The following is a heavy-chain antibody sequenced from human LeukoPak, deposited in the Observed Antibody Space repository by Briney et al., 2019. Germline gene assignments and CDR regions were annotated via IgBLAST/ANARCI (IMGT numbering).Heavy chain of an antibody. J-gene: IGHJ4*02. CDR3: TTDGIAVAGTWPFDY. V-gene: IGHV3-15*01. CDR1: GFTFSNAW. Sequence: KSGGSLRLSCAASGFTFSNAWMSWVRQAPGKGLEWVGRIKSKTDGGTTDYAAPVKGRFTITIDDSKDTLYLQMNSLKTEDTAVYYCTTDGIAVAGTWPFDYWGQGTLVTVSS. CDR2: IKSKTDGGTT. D-gene: IGHD6-19*01.